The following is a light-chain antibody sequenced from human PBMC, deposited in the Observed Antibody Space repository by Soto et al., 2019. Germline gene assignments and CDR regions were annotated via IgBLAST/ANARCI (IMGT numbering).Light chain of an antibody. Sequence: DIQMTQSPSSLSASVGDRVTITCQASQDISNHLNWYQQKPGKAPKLLMYDASNLETGVPSRFSGSGSGTDFAFTISSLKPEDIATYYCQQCDNLPITFGQGTRLEVK. J-gene: IGKJ5*01. CDR1: QDISNH. CDR3: QQCDNLPIT. V-gene: IGKV1-33*01. CDR2: DAS.